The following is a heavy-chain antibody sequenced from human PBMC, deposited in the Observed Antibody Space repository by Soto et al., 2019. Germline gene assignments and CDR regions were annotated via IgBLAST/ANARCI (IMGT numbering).Heavy chain of an antibody. CDR3: ARDRVKTYYYDSSQANDAFDI. CDR1: GGSISSYY. D-gene: IGHD3-22*01. V-gene: IGHV4-59*01. Sequence: SETLSLTCTVSGGSISSYYWSWIRQPPGKGLEWIGYIYYSGSTNYNPSLKSRVTISVDTSKNQFSLKLSSVTAADTAVYYCARDRVKTYYYDSSQANDAFDIWGQGTMVTVSS. J-gene: IGHJ3*02. CDR2: IYYSGST.